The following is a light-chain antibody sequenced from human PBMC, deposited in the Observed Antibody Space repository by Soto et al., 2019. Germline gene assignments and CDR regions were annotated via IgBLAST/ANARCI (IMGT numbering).Light chain of an antibody. CDR1: SSDIGTNY. CDR2: RNN. J-gene: IGLJ1*01. CDR3: AAWDDSLSGFYV. Sequence: QSVLTQPPSASGTPGQRITISCSGSSSDIGTNYVYWYQQLPGTAPKLLIYRNNQRPSGVPDRFSGSKSGTSASLAISGLRSEDEADYHRAAWDDSLSGFYVFGTGTKVTVL. V-gene: IGLV1-47*01.